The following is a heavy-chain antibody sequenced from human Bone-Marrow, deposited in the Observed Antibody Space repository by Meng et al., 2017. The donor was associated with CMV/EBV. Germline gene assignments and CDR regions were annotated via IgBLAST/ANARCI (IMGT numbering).Heavy chain of an antibody. J-gene: IGHJ4*02. D-gene: IGHD3-10*01. V-gene: IGHV1-8*03. CDR3: ARASSGSYYNDFDY. Sequence: ASVKVSCKASGYTFTGYYMHWVRQAPGQGLEWMGWMNPNSGNTGYAQKFQGRVTITRNTSISTAYMELSSLRSEDTAVYYCARASSGSYYNDFDYWGQGTLVTVSS. CDR1: GYTFTGYY. CDR2: MNPNSGNT.